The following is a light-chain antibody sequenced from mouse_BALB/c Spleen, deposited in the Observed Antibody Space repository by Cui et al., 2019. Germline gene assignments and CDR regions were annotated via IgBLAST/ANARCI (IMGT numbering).Light chain of an antibody. J-gene: IGKJ4*01. Sequence: ENVLTQSSAITAESLGQKGAITSGTSTNVSYMHWYQQKSDTSPKPWLHEISKLASGVPARFSGSGSGSSYSLSISSMEAEDADIYYCQQWNYPLIFTFGSGTKLEIK. CDR3: QQWNYPLIFT. CDR2: EIS. V-gene: IGKV4-86*01. CDR1: TNVSY.